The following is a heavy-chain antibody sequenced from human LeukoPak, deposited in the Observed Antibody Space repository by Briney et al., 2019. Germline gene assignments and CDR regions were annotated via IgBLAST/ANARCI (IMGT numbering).Heavy chain of an antibody. CDR3: ARGRQQLVGY. D-gene: IGHD6-13*01. J-gene: IGHJ4*02. CDR2: ISGSGAST. Sequence: GGSLRLSCAASGFTFSSYAMSWVRQAPGKGLEWVSGISGSGASTYYADSVKGRFTISRDNAKNSLYLQMNSLRAEDTAVYYCARGRQQLVGYWGQGTLVTVSS. V-gene: IGHV3-23*01. CDR1: GFTFSSYA.